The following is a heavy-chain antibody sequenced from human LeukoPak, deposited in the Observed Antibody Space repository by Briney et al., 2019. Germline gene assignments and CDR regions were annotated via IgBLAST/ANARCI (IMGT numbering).Heavy chain of an antibody. Sequence: PGRSLRLSCAASGFTFSSYGMHWVRQAPGKGLEWVAVIWYDGSNKYYADSVKGRFTISRDNSKNTLYLQMSSLRAEDTAVYYCAKDGPAAAGSTWNYYYYYYMDVWGKGTTVTVSS. CDR3: AKDGPAAAGSTWNYYYYYYMDV. CDR2: IWYDGSNK. J-gene: IGHJ6*03. CDR1: GFTFSSYG. D-gene: IGHD6-13*01. V-gene: IGHV3-33*06.